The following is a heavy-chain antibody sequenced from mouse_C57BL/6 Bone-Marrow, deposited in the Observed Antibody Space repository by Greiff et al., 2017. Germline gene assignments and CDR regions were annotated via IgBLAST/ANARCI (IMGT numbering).Heavy chain of an antibody. CDR3: ESFPYYYGSNYLDC. V-gene: IGHV1-81*01. J-gene: IGHJ2*01. Sequence: QVQLQQSGAELARPGASVKLSCKASGYTFTSYGISWVKQRTGQGLEWIGEIYPRSGNTYYNEKFKGKATLTADKSSSTAYMELRSLTSEDSAVYVCESFPYYYGSNYLDCWGQGATLTVSS. CDR1: GYTFTSYG. CDR2: IYPRSGNT. D-gene: IGHD1-1*01.